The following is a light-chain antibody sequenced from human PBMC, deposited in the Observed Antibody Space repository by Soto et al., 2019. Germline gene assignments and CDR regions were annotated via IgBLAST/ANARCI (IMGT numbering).Light chain of an antibody. CDR3: MQALQTRT. CDR1: QSLVYSNGYNY. CDR2: LGS. Sequence: DVVMTQSPLSLPVTLGQPASISCRSSQSLVYSNGYNYLDWYLQKPGQSPQLLIYLGSYRASGVPDRFSGSGSGTDFTLKISRVEAEDVGVYYCMQALQTRTFGQGTKVDIK. J-gene: IGKJ1*01. V-gene: IGKV2-28*01.